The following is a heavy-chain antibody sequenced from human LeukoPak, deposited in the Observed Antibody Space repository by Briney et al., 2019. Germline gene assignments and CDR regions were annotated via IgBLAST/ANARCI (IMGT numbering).Heavy chain of an antibody. CDR1: GFPFINYW. J-gene: IGHJ4*02. CDR2: INQGGSET. Sequence: PGGSLRLSCAASGFPFINYWMNWVRQAPGKRPEWVGNINQGGSETNYVDSVKGRFSISRDNAKTSLYLQMNSLRAEDTAVYYCATHRKVGTGDPRFDYWGQGALVTVSS. V-gene: IGHV3-7*01. D-gene: IGHD7-27*01. CDR3: ATHRKVGTGDPRFDY.